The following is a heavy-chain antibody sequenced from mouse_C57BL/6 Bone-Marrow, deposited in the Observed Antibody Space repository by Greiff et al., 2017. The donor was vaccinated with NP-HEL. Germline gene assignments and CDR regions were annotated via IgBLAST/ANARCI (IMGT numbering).Heavy chain of an antibody. V-gene: IGHV14-4*01. CDR2: IDPENGDT. CDR3: TTWYYEAMDY. CDR1: GFNIKDDY. Sequence: VQLKQSGAELVRPGASVKLSCTASGFNIKDDYMHWVKQRPEQGLEWIGWIDPENGDTEYASKFQGKATITADTSSNTAYLQLSSLTSEDTAVYYCTTWYYEAMDYWGQGTSVTVSS. J-gene: IGHJ4*01. D-gene: IGHD1-1*01.